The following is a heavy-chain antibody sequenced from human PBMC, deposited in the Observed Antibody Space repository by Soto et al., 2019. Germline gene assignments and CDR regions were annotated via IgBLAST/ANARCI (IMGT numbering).Heavy chain of an antibody. CDR3: ARAEIYYDFWSGYWFDP. CDR2: INHSGST. J-gene: IGHJ5*02. Sequence: PSETLSLTCAVYGGSFSGYYWSWIRQPPGKGLEWIGEINHSGSTNYNPSLKSRVTISVDTSKNQFSLKLSSVTAADTAVYYCARAEIYYDFWSGYWFDPWGQGTLVTVSS. D-gene: IGHD3-3*01. V-gene: IGHV4-34*01. CDR1: GGSFSGYY.